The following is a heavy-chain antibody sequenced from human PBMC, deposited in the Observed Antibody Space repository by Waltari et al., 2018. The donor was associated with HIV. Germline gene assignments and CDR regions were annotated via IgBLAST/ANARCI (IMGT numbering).Heavy chain of an antibody. Sequence: QVHLVQSGPEVKRPGASVKISCKAYGYNFINFDVNWVRPAAGQGPEWLGWMNPNSGNTASPYIFEERVTMTRDVSTDTAYLEMSGLTPEDTAIYYCARNSSGKGNRYFYYGLDVWGQGTPVT. J-gene: IGHJ6*02. CDR2: MNPNSGNT. CDR1: GYNFINFD. CDR3: ARNSSGKGNRYFYYGLDV. D-gene: IGHD3-22*01. V-gene: IGHV1-8*02.